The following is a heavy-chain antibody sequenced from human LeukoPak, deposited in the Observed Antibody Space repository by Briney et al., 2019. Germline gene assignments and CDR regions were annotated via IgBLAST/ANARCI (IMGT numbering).Heavy chain of an antibody. V-gene: IGHV3-74*01. CDR2: INSDGSST. J-gene: IGHJ4*02. CDR3: AESSGYYSSFDY. Sequence: PGGSLRLSCAASGFTFSSYAMHWVRQAPGKGLVWVSRINSDGSSTSYADSVKGRFTISRDNAKNTLYLQMNSLRAEDTAVYYCAESSGYYSSFDYWGQGTLVTVSS. CDR1: GFTFSSYA. D-gene: IGHD3-22*01.